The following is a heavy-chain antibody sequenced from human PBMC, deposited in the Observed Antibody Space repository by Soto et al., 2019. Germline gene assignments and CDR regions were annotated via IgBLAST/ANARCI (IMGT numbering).Heavy chain of an antibody. J-gene: IGHJ5*02. Sequence: TLSLTCTVSGGSISSSSYYWGWIRQPPGKGLEWIGSIYYSGSTYYNPSLKSRVTISVDTSKNQSSLKLSSVTAADTAVYYCARPVGYCSGGSCYSTWFDPWGQGTLVTVSS. CDR1: GGSISSSSYY. CDR3: ARPVGYCSGGSCYSTWFDP. CDR2: IYYSGST. D-gene: IGHD2-15*01. V-gene: IGHV4-39*01.